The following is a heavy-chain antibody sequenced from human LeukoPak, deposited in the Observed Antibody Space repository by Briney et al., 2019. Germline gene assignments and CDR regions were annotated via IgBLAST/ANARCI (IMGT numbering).Heavy chain of an antibody. Sequence: GASVKVSCKASGGTFNSYGITWVRQAPGQGLEWMGRIIPMLGVPNYAQKFQGRVTITADKSRSTAYMELRSLRSDDTAVYYCARSRTSLDIWGQGTMVTVSS. D-gene: IGHD2-2*01. CDR3: ARSRTSLDI. V-gene: IGHV1-69*04. CDR2: IIPMLGVP. CDR1: GGTFNSYG. J-gene: IGHJ3*02.